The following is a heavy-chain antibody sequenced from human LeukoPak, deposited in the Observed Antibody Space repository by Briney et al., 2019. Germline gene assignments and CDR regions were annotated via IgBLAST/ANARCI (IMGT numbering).Heavy chain of an antibody. V-gene: IGHV4-38-2*01. CDR3: ARQGYHWNDNNLYYYDY. D-gene: IGHD1-20*01. J-gene: IGHJ4*02. CDR2: MYHSGST. CDR1: GYSINSAYY. Sequence: SETLSLTCAVSGYSINSAYYWGWIRQPPGKGLEWIGSMYHSGSTWYSPSLKSRISISIDTSKSQFSLKLRSVTAADTATYYCARQGYHWNDNNLYYYDYWGQGTLVTVSS.